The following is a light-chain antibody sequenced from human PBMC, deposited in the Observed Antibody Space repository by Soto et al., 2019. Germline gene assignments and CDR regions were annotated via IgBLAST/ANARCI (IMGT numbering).Light chain of an antibody. CDR2: GNT. V-gene: IGLV1-40*01. Sequence: QSVLTQPPSVSGAPGQRVTISCTGSGSNIGAGYDVHWYQQLPGTAPKLLIYGNTNRPSGVPDRFSGSRSGTSASLAITGLQAEDEADYYCQSHDSSLSGYVFGTGTKVTV. CDR1: GSNIGAGYD. J-gene: IGLJ1*01. CDR3: QSHDSSLSGYV.